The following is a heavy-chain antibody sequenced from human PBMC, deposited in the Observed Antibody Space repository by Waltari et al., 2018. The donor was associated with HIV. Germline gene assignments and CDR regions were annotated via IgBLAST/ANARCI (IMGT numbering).Heavy chain of an antibody. Sequence: QVQLVQSGAEVKKPGASVKVSCKASGYTFTSYYMHWVRQAPGQGLEWMGIINPSGGSTSYAQKFQGRVTMTRDTSTSTVYMELSSLRSEDTAVYYCARGPRIAVAGSDFDYWGQGTLVTVSS. V-gene: IGHV1-46*01. CDR2: INPSGGST. CDR3: ARGPRIAVAGSDFDY. D-gene: IGHD6-19*01. CDR1: GYTFTSYY. J-gene: IGHJ4*02.